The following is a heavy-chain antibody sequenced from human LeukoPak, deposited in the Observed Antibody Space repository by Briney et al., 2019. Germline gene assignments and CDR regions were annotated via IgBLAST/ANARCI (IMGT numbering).Heavy chain of an antibody. D-gene: IGHD3-16*01. CDR2: IYYSGST. J-gene: IGHJ4*02. CDR3: AGESDYDYVWGSLRQDY. Sequence: PSETLSLTCTVSGGSISSSSYYWGWIRQPPGKGLEWIGSIYYSGSTYYNPSLKSRVTISVDTSKNQFSLKLSSVTAADTAVYYCAGESDYDYVWGSLRQDYWGQGTLVTVSS. CDR1: GGSISSSSYY. V-gene: IGHV4-39*07.